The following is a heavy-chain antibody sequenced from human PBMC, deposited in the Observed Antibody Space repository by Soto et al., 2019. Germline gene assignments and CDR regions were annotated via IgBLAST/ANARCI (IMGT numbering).Heavy chain of an antibody. J-gene: IGHJ6*02. CDR3: AKNPPSITIFGVVRDYGMDV. D-gene: IGHD3-3*01. CDR2: ISGSGGRT. CDR1: GFTFSSYA. V-gene: IGHV3-23*01. Sequence: GGSLRLSCAASGFTFSSYAMSWVRQAPGKGVEWVSAISGSGGRTYYADSVKGRFTISRDNSKNTLYLQMNSLRAEDTAVYYCAKNPPSITIFGVVRDYGMDVWGQGTTVTVSS.